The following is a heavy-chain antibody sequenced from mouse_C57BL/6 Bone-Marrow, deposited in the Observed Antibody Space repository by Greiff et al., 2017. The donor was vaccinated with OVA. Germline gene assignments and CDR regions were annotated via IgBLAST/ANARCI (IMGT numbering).Heavy chain of an antibody. J-gene: IGHJ1*03. D-gene: IGHD6-2*01. CDR1: GFTFTDYY. CDR3: ARCLRYFDV. CDR2: IRNKANGYTT. V-gene: IGHV7-3*01. Sequence: EVQLVESGGGLVQPGGSLSLSCAASGFTFTDYYMSWVRQPPGKALEWLGFIRNKANGYTTEYSASVKGRFTISRDNSQSILYLQMNALRAEDSATYYCARCLRYFDVWGTGTTVTVSS.